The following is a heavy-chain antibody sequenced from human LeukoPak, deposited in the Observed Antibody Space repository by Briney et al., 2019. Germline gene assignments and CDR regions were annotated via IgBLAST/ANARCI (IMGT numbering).Heavy chain of an antibody. CDR3: ARLGSDAFDI. V-gene: IGHV3-53*01. CDR1: GFSVSNKY. Sequence: GGSLRLSCAASGFSVSNKYMSWVCHAPGKGLEWVAVMYSGGSTYYSDSLTGRFTISRDNSKNTLYLQMNSLRAEDTAVYYCARLGSDAFDIWGQGTMVTVSS. J-gene: IGHJ3*02. D-gene: IGHD3-10*01. CDR2: MYSGGST.